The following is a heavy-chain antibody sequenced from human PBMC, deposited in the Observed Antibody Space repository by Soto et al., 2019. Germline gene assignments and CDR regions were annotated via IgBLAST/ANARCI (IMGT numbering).Heavy chain of an antibody. J-gene: IGHJ6*02. Sequence: SVKVSCKASGGTFSSYAISWVRQAPGQGLEWMGGTIPIFGTANYAQKFQGRVTITADESTSTAYMELSSLRSEDTAVYYCARDIVVVPAAMMSHYGMDAWGQGTTVTVSS. CDR2: TIPIFGTA. D-gene: IGHD2-2*01. V-gene: IGHV1-69*13. CDR3: ARDIVVVPAAMMSHYGMDA. CDR1: GGTFSSYA.